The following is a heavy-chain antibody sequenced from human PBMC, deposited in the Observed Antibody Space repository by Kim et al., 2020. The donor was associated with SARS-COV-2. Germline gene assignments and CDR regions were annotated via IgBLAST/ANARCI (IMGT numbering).Heavy chain of an antibody. CDR3: AKDQCSSTSCSTALYYFDY. V-gene: IGHV3-30*18. J-gene: IGHJ4*02. D-gene: IGHD2-2*01. CDR2: ISYDGSNK. CDR1: GFTFSSYG. Sequence: GGSLRLSCAASGFTFSSYGMHWVRQAPGKGLEWVAVISYDGSNKYYADSVKGRFTISRDNSKNTLYLQMNSLRAEDTAVYYCAKDQCSSTSCSTALYYFDYWGEGTLVTVSS.